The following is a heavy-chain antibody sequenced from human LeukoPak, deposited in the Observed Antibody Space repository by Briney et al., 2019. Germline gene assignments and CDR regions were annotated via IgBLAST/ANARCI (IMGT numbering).Heavy chain of an antibody. CDR3: AREESVGDTCLDY. Sequence: ASVKVSCKASGYTFTIYGISWVRQAPGQGLEWMGWISAYNGNTNYAQMLQGRVTMTTDTSTSTAYMELWSLRSDDTAVYYCAREESVGDTCLDYWGQGTLVTVSS. J-gene: IGHJ4*02. CDR1: GYTFTIYG. V-gene: IGHV1-18*01. CDR2: ISAYNGNT. D-gene: IGHD1-26*01.